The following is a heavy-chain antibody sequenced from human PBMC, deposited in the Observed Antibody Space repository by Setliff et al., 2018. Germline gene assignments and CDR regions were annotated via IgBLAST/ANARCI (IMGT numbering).Heavy chain of an antibody. J-gene: IGHJ3*01. CDR2: IYRTGGT. D-gene: IGHD1-1*01. CDR1: GGSITSDNW. CDR3: AKTPRGGNSAFDL. V-gene: IGHV4-4*02. Sequence: SETLSLTCAVSGGSITSDNWWSWVRQPPGKGLEWIGEIYRTGGTNYNPSLKSRLTMSVDKSKNEYSLNLNSVTAADTAVYYCAKTPRGGNSAFDLWGQGTMVTVSS.